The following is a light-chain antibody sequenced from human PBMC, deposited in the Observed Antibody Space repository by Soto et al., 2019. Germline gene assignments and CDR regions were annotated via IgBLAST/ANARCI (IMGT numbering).Light chain of an antibody. CDR3: QQYDGYVT. Sequence: DIQMTQSPSTLSASVGDRVTITCRASQTISRWLAWYQQKPGKAPKLLIYDASTLKSGVPSRFSGSGSGTEYTLTVSILQPDDVATYYCQQYDGYVTFGQGTKVEIK. V-gene: IGKV1-5*01. CDR1: QTISRW. J-gene: IGKJ1*01. CDR2: DAS.